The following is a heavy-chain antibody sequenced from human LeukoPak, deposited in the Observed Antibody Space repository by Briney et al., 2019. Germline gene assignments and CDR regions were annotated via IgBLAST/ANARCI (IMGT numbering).Heavy chain of an antibody. Sequence: ASVKVSCKASGYTFTSYDINWVRQATGQGLEWMGWMNPNSGNTGYAQKFQGRVTMTSNTSISTAYMELSSLRSEYPAVYYCARGLAVAGDNDAFDIWGQGTMVTVSS. V-gene: IGHV1-8*01. J-gene: IGHJ3*02. CDR1: GYTFTSYD. D-gene: IGHD6-19*01. CDR2: MNPNSGNT. CDR3: ARGLAVAGDNDAFDI.